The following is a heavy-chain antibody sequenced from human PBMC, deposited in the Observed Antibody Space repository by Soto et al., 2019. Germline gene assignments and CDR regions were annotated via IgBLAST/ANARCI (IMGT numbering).Heavy chain of an antibody. Sequence: QVQLQESGPGLVKPSETLSLTCTVSGDSMTKYYWSWIRQPAGKGLEWIGRIYTRGSTNYNPSLKCRGTMSIDTSSIHFSLELKSVTAADTAVYYCAMTVGAAYYFDFWRQGALVTVSS. CDR3: AMTVGAAYYFDF. CDR1: GDSMTKYY. V-gene: IGHV4-4*07. J-gene: IGHJ4*02. CDR2: IYTRGST. D-gene: IGHD1-26*01.